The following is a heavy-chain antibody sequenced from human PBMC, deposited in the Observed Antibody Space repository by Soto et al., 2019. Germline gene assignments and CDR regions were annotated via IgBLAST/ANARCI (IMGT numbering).Heavy chain of an antibody. Sequence: VQLVESGGGLVQPGGSLRLSCAASGLTFSGHWVSWVRQTPEKGLEWVANKKEHGSEKYYLDSVKGRFTISRDNAQNSLFLQMNSLRAEDTAVYYCVSLSRSPDALLSFGDQWGQATLVTVSS. CDR1: GLTFSGHW. V-gene: IGHV3-7*03. J-gene: IGHJ4*02. CDR3: VSLSRSPDALLSFGDQ. CDR2: KKEHGSEK. D-gene: IGHD3-10*01.